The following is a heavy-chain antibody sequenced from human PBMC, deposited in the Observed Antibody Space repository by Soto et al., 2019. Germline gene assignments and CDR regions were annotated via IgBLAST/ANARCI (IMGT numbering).Heavy chain of an antibody. D-gene: IGHD3-22*01. J-gene: IGHJ3*02. Sequence: SVKVSCKASGGTFSSYAISWVRQAPGQGLEWMGGIIPIFGTANYAQKFQGRVTITADESTSTAYMELSSLRSEDTAVYYCARELAGYYYDSSGYAFDIWGQGTMVTVSS. CDR2: IIPIFGTA. CDR1: GGTFSSYA. V-gene: IGHV1-69*13. CDR3: ARELAGYYYDSSGYAFDI.